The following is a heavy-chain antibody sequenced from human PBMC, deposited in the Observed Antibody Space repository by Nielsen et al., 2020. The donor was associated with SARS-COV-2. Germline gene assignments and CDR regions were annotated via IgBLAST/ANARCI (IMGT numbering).Heavy chain of an antibody. V-gene: IGHV3-53*01. CDR1: GFRFTSYT. J-gene: IGHJ4*02. CDR2: FYSGGTT. Sequence: GRSLRLSCAASGFRFTSYTMNWVRKAPGKGLEGVSVFYSGGTTLYADSVKGRFIISRDNSRNTLYLQMNSLRVEDTAMYYCAREGDTYGVRNFDYWGQGIMVTVSS. D-gene: IGHD5-18*01. CDR3: AREGDTYGVRNFDY.